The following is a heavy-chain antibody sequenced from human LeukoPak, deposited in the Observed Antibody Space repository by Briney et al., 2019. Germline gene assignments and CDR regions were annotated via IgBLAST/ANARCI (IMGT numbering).Heavy chain of an antibody. CDR2: IYYSGST. CDR1: GGSISSYH. CDR3: ARTYYYGTGSTDDAFDI. Sequence: PSETLSLTCTVSGGSISSYHWSWIRQPPGKGLEWIGYIYYSGSTNYNPSLKSRVTISVDTSKNQFSLKLSSVTAADTAVYYCARTYYYGTGSTDDAFDIWGQGTMVTVSS. J-gene: IGHJ3*02. V-gene: IGHV4-59*08. D-gene: IGHD3-10*01.